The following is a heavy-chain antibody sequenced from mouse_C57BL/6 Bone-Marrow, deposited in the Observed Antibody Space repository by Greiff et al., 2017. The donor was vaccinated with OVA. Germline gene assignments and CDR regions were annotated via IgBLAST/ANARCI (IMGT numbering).Heavy chain of an antibody. V-gene: IGHV1-81*01. CDR3: ASFTAY. CDR2: IYPRSGST. CDR1: GYTFTSYG. J-gene: IGHJ3*01. Sequence: QVQLQQSGAELARPGASVKLSCKASGYTFTSYGISWVKQTPGQGLEWIVEIYPRSGSTYYNEKFKGKAILTADKSSSTAYMELRSLTSEDPAVDFCASFTAYWGQGTLVTVSA.